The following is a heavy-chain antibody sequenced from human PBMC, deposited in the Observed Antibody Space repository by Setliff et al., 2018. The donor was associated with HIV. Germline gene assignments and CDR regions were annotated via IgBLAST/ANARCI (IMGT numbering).Heavy chain of an antibody. D-gene: IGHD6-13*01. Sequence: ASVKVSCKASGYTVTELSMHWVRQAPGKGLEWMGGSGPENGETIYAQKFQGRVTMTEDTSTDTAYMELNSLRSDDTAVYYCARLGVYAFDIWGQGTMVTVSS. J-gene: IGHJ3*02. V-gene: IGHV1-24*01. CDR2: SGPENGET. CDR3: ARLGVYAFDI. CDR1: GYTVTELS.